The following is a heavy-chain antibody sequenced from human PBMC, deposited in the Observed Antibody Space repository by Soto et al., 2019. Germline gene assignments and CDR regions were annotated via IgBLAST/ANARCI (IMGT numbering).Heavy chain of an antibody. CDR3: TTDNPEWLSPFDP. CDR2: IKSKTDGGTT. V-gene: IGHV3-15*01. CDR1: GFTFSNAW. D-gene: IGHD3-3*01. J-gene: IGHJ5*02. Sequence: GGSLRLSCAASGFTFSNAWMSWVRQAPGKGLEWVGRIKSKTDGGTTDYAAPVKGRFTISRDDSKNTLYLQMNSLKTEDTAVYYCTTDNPEWLSPFDPWGQGTLVTVPQ.